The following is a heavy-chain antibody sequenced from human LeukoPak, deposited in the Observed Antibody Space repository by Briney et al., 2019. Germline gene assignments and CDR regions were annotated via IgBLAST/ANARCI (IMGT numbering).Heavy chain of an antibody. CDR3: ARGLGSSTLGVPRFDY. CDR1: GGSFSGYY. Sequence: SETLSLTCAVYGGSFSGYYWSWIRQPPGKGLEWIGEINHSGSTNYNPSLKSRATISVDTSKNQFSLKLSSVTAADTAVYYCARGLGSSTLGVPRFDYWGQGTLVTVSS. CDR2: INHSGST. V-gene: IGHV4-34*01. D-gene: IGHD6-6*01. J-gene: IGHJ4*02.